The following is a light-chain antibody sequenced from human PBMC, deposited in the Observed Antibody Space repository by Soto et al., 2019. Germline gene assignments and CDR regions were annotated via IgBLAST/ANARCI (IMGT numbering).Light chain of an antibody. V-gene: IGKV3-20*01. CDR3: QQYGNPPWT. CDR1: QSVSSSY. Sequence: EIVLTQSPGTLSLSPGERATLSCRASQSVSSSYLAWYQQKPGQAPRLLIYGASNRANGIPDRFSGSGSGTDFTLTISRLEAEDVAVYHCQQYGNPPWTFGLGTKVDIK. CDR2: GAS. J-gene: IGKJ1*01.